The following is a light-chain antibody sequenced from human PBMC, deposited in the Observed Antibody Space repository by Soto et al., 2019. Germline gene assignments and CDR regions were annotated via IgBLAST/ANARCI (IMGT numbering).Light chain of an antibody. CDR3: HHYGNSPFT. V-gene: IGKV3-20*01. Sequence: PGGRATLSCRASQSVASGFLAWYQHKAGQPPRLLIYGASSRAAGIPDRFSGSGSGTDFTLTISRLEPEDFAIYYCHHYGNSPFTFGQGTRLETK. CDR2: GAS. J-gene: IGKJ5*01. CDR1: QSVASGF.